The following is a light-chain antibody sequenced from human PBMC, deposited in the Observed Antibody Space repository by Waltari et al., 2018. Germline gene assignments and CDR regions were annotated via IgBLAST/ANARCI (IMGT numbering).Light chain of an antibody. CDR2: AAS. Sequence: DIQMTQSPSSLSASVGDRVTITCRASQSISSYLNWYQQKPGKDPKLLIYAASSLQSGVPSRFSGSGSGTDYTLTISSKQHEDFATYYCQQSYSTPPNTFGQGTKLEIK. V-gene: IGKV1-39*01. CDR3: QQSYSTPPNT. CDR1: QSISSY. J-gene: IGKJ2*01.